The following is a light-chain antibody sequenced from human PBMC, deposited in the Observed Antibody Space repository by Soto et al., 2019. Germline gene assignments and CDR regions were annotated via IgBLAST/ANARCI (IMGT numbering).Light chain of an antibody. V-gene: IGLV2-11*01. Sequence: LTHPLTGSACPGQSLTISCPGTSSDVVGYNYVSWYKHHPGKAPKLVIYEVGNRPSNVSARFSGSKRGNTAYLTISGLKPEDEDDYYCPVYGRGGNPMFGGGKKVTVL. CDR3: PVYGRGGNPM. J-gene: IGLJ3*02. CDR1: SSDVVGYNY. CDR2: EVG.